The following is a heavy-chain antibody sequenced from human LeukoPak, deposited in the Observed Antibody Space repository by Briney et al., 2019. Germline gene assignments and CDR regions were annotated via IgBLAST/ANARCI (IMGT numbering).Heavy chain of an antibody. CDR3: ARDSVVGVIGGWLDAFDI. J-gene: IGHJ3*02. V-gene: IGHV1-18*01. CDR2: ISAYNGNT. Sequence: SVKVSCKASGYTFTSYGISWVRQAPGQGLEWMGWISAYNGNTNYAQKLQGRVTMTTDTSTSTAYMELRSLRSDDTAVYYCARDSVVGVIGGWLDAFDIWGQGTMVTVSS. CDR1: GYTFTSYG. D-gene: IGHD3-22*01.